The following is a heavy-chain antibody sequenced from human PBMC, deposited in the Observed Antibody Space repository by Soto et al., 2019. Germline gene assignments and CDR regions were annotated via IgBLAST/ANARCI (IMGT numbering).Heavy chain of an antibody. CDR3: ARDREYYYDSSGYSHFDY. V-gene: IGHV1-69*13. CDR2: IIPIFGTA. D-gene: IGHD3-22*01. Sequence: ASVKVSCKASGGTFSSYAISWVLQAPGQGLEWMGGIIPIFGTANYAQKFQGRVTITADESTSTAYMELSSLRSEDTAVYYCARDREYYYDSSGYSHFDYWGQGTLVTVSS. J-gene: IGHJ4*02. CDR1: GGTFSSYA.